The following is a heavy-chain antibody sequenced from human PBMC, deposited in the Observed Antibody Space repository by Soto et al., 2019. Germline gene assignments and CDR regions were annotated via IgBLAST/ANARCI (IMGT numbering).Heavy chain of an antibody. D-gene: IGHD6-13*01. J-gene: IGHJ4*02. CDR1: GGSISSADYS. CDR2: IYQSGIT. V-gene: IGHV4-30-2*01. Sequence: QLQLRESGSGLVKPSQTLSLTCAVSGGSISSADYSWSWIRQPPGEGLEWIGYIYQSGITYYNPSLKSRVTISADSSKNQFSLRLSSVTAADTAVYYCARVIAAPGMDWGYFDYWGQGTLVTVSS. CDR3: ARVIAAPGMDWGYFDY.